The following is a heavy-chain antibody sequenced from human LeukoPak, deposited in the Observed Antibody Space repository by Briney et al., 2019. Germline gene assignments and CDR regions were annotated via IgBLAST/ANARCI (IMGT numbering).Heavy chain of an antibody. D-gene: IGHD3-22*01. CDR2: INPNSGGT. CDR1: GYTFTGYY. J-gene: IGHJ4*02. CDR3: ARDRGSSGPRYYFDY. V-gene: IGHV1-2*02. Sequence: ASVKVSCKASGYTFTGYYMHWVRQAPGHGLEWMGWINPNSGGTNYAQKFQGRVTMTRDTSISTAYMELSRLRSDDTAVYYCARDRGSSGPRYYFDYWGQGTLVTVSS.